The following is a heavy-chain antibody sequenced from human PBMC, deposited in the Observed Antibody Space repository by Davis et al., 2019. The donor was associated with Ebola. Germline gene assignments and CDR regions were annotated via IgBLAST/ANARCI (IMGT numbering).Heavy chain of an antibody. J-gene: IGHJ4*02. CDR3: ARAFSKGGGGFPWRYFDY. D-gene: IGHD2/OR15-2a*01. V-gene: IGHV1-18*04. Sequence: ASVKVSCKASGYTFTNYGITWVRQAPGQGLEWMGWINPHNGNTNYAQNVQGRVTMTTDTSTSTAYMEVGILRSDDTAVYYCARAFSKGGGGFPWRYFDYWGQGTLVTVSS. CDR2: INPHNGNT. CDR1: GYTFTNYG.